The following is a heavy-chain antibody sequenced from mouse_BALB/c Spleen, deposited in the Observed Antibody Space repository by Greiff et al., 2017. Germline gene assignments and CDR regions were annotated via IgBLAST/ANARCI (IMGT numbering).Heavy chain of an antibody. CDR3: ARDRGDGYYFDY. J-gene: IGHJ2*01. Sequence: DVQLQESGGGLVQPGGSLKLSCAASGFTFSSYGMSWVRQTPDKRLELVATINSNGGSTYYPDSVKGRFTISRDNAKNTLYLQMSSLKSEDTAMYYCARDRGDGYYFDYWGQGTTLTVSS. CDR1: GFTFSSYG. D-gene: IGHD2-3*01. CDR2: INSNGGST. V-gene: IGHV5-6-3*01.